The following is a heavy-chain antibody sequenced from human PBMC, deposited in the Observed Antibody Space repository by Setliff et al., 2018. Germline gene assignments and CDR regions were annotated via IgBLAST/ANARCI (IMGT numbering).Heavy chain of an antibody. CDR3: ARAQKSRYCSSTSCYFSLDP. J-gene: IGHJ5*02. CDR2: MNPNSGNT. CDR1: GYTVTSYD. Sequence: ASVKVSCKASGYTVTSYDRNWVRQATGQGLEWMGWMNPNSGNTGYAQKFQGRVTMTRNTSISTAYMELSSLRSEDTAVYYCARAQKSRYCSSTSCYFSLDPWGQGTLVTVSS. V-gene: IGHV1-8*01. D-gene: IGHD2-2*01.